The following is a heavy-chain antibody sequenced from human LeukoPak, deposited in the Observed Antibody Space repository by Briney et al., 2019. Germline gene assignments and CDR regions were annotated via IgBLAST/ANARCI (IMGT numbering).Heavy chain of an antibody. D-gene: IGHD1-26*01. Sequence: GGSLRLSCAASGFTFSDYWMTWVRQAPGKGLEWVSAISGSGGSTYYADSVKGRFTISRDNSKNTLYLQMNSLRAEDTAVYYCAKDGGGSYSSRWFDPWGQGTLVTVSS. V-gene: IGHV3-23*01. CDR1: GFTFSDYW. CDR2: ISGSGGST. CDR3: AKDGGGSYSSRWFDP. J-gene: IGHJ5*02.